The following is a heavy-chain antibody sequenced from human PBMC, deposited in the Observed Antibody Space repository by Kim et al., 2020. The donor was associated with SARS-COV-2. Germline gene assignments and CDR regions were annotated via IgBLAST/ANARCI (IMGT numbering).Heavy chain of an antibody. V-gene: IGHV1-24*01. Sequence: ASVKVSCKVSGYTLTELSMHWVLQAPGKGLEWMGGFDPEDGETIYAQKFQGRVTMTEDTSTDTAYMELSSLRSEDTAVYYCATSYAFSARGSPDYWGQGTLVTVSS. J-gene: IGHJ4*02. CDR2: FDPEDGET. CDR3: ATSYAFSARGSPDY. CDR1: GYTLTELS. D-gene: IGHD2-2*01.